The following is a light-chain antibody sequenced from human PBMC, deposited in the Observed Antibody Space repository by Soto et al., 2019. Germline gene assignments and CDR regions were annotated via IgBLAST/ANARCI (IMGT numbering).Light chain of an antibody. CDR3: QQYGSSGT. CDR2: AAS. Sequence: EIVLTQSPATLSLSPGESATLSCRASQSVSVYLACYQQKPSQAPRLLIYAASNSAAGIPDRFSGSASGTDFPLTISRLAPEDFAVYYRQQYGSSGTFGQGTKVDIK. CDR1: QSVSVY. J-gene: IGKJ1*01. V-gene: IGKV3-20*01.